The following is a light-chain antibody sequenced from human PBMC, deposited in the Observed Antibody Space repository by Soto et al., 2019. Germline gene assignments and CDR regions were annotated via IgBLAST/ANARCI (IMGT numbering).Light chain of an antibody. CDR1: QSVSSN. CDR2: GAS. J-gene: IGKJ2*01. Sequence: EIVMTQSPATLSVSPGERATLSCRASQSVSSNLAWYQQKPGQAPRLLIYGASTRATGIPARFSGSGSGTEFTRTISSLQSEDFAFYYCQQYNDWPPEYTFGQGTKLEIK. CDR3: QQYNDWPPEYT. V-gene: IGKV3-15*01.